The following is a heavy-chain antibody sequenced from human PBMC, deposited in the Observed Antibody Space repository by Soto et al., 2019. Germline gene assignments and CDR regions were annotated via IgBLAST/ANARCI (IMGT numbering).Heavy chain of an antibody. CDR1: GYTFTSYD. V-gene: IGHV1-8*01. J-gene: IGHJ4*02. D-gene: IGHD3-22*01. CDR2: MNPNSGNT. Sequence: ASVKVSCKASGYTFTSYDINWVRQATGQGLEWMGWMNPNSGNTGYAQKFQGRVTMTRNTSISTAYMELSSLRSEDTAVYYCARAQAFDYYDSSGYGLDYWGQGTLVTVS. CDR3: ARAQAFDYYDSSGYGLDY.